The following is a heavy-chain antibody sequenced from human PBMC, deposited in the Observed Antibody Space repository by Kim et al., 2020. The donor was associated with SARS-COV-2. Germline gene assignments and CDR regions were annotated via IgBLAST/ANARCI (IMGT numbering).Heavy chain of an antibody. CDR2: T. Sequence: TKNAQKFQGRGTMTRDTSKSTAYMELRSLRSDDTAVYYCVRDKDYSFDMWGQGTKVTVSS. V-gene: IGHV1-18*01. J-gene: IGHJ3*02. D-gene: IGHD2-15*01. CDR3: VRDKDYSFDM.